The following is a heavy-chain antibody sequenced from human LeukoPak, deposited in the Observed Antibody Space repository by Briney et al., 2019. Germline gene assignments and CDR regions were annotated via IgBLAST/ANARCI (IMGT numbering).Heavy chain of an antibody. CDR2: IYHSGST. J-gene: IGHJ5*02. Sequence: SETLSLTCTVSGYSISSGYYWGWIRQPPGKGLEWIGSIYHSGSTYYNPSLKSRVTISVDTSKNQFSLKLSSVTAADTAVYYCARDLYCSSTSCQIRFDPWGQGTLVTVSS. V-gene: IGHV4-38-2*02. CDR3: ARDLYCSSTSCQIRFDP. D-gene: IGHD2-2*01. CDR1: GYSISSGYY.